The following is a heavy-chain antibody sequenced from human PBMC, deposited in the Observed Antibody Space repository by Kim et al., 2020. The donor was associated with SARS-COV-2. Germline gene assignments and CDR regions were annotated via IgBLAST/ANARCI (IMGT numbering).Heavy chain of an antibody. J-gene: IGHJ6*02. V-gene: IGHV3-20*03. Sequence: KGRFTISRDNAKNSLYLQMNSLRAEDTAFYYCAGEGSPDYVLVGYYYGMDVWGQGTTVTVSS. CDR3: AGEGSPDYVLVGYYYGMDV. D-gene: IGHD3-16*01.